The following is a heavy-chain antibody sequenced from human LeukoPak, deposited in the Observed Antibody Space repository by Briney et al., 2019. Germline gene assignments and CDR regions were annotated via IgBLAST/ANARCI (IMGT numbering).Heavy chain of an antibody. CDR2: INPNGGGT. V-gene: IGHV1-2*02. J-gene: IGHJ4*02. CDR3: ARGEGDSSSWPLNY. CDR1: GYTFSDYY. D-gene: IGHD6-13*01. Sequence: ASVKVSCKASGYTFSDYYIHWVRQAPGQGIEWMGWINPNGGGTHYAQQFLGRVTMTRGTSISTAYMELSRLTSDDTAVYYCARGEGDSSSWPLNYWGQGTLVPVSS.